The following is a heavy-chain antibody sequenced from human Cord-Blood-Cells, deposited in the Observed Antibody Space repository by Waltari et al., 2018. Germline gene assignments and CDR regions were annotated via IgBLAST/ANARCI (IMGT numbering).Heavy chain of an antibody. CDR2: INHSGST. CDR3: ARGPRSSSWYAFDI. V-gene: IGHV4-34*01. J-gene: IGHJ3*02. CDR1: GGSFSGYY. Sequence: QVQLQQWGAGLLKPSETLSLTCAVYGGSFSGYYWSWIRQPPGKGLEWIGEINHSGSTNFNPSLKSRVTISVDTSKNQFSLKRSSVTAADTSVYYCARGPRSSSWYAFDIWGQGTMVTVSS. D-gene: IGHD6-13*01.